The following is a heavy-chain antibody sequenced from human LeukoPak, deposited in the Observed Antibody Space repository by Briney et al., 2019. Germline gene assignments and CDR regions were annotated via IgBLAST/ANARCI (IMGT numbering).Heavy chain of an antibody. CDR3: ARDRRYTYGHYFDY. Sequence: GGSLRLSCVASGFSLSSYEMNWARQAPGKGLEWVSYISSSGSVIYYADSVKGRFTISRDNAKNSLYLQMKSLRAEDTAVYFCARDRRYTYGHYFDYWGQGTLVTVSS. D-gene: IGHD5-18*01. CDR2: ISSSGSVI. J-gene: IGHJ4*02. V-gene: IGHV3-48*03. CDR1: GFSLSSYE.